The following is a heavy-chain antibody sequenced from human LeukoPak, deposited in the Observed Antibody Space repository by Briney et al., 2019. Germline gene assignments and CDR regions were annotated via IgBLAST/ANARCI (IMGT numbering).Heavy chain of an antibody. CDR3: VRDNQVTPYNWFDP. V-gene: IGHV4-4*07. D-gene: IGHD2-21*02. CDR2: IYTSGST. J-gene: IGHJ5*02. CDR1: GGSISSYY. Sequence: PSETLSLTCTVSGGSISSYYWSWIRQPAGKGLEWIGRIYTSGSTNYNPSLKSRVTMSVDTSKNQFSLKLSSVTAADTAVYYCVRDNQVTPYNWFDPWGQGTLVTVSS.